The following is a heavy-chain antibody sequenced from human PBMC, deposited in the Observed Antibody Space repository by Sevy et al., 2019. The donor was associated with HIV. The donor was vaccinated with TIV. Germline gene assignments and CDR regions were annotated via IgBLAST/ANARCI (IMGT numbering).Heavy chain of an antibody. CDR1: SGSISSSSYY. J-gene: IGHJ4*02. D-gene: IGHD3-3*01. V-gene: IGHV4-39*01. CDR3: ARHGDFWSGYHDFGSGDFDY. CDR2: IYYSGST. Sequence: SETLSLTCTVSSGSISSSSYYWGWIRQPPGKGLEWIGSIYYSGSTYYNPSLKSRVTISVDTSKNQFSLKLGSVTAADTAVYYCARHGDFWSGYHDFGSGDFDYWGQGTLVTVSS.